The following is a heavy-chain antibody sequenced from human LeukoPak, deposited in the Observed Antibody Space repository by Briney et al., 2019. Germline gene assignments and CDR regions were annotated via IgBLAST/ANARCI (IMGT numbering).Heavy chain of an antibody. CDR1: GFTFSSYW. J-gene: IGHJ4*02. Sequence: GGSLRLSCAASGFTFSSYWMSWVRQAPGKGLEWVANIKQDGSEKYYVDSVKGRFTISRDNAKNSLYLQMNSLRAEDTAVYYCARDSIVVVPAAISYFDYWGQGTLVTVSS. V-gene: IGHV3-7*04. D-gene: IGHD2-2*02. CDR2: IKQDGSEK. CDR3: ARDSIVVVPAAISYFDY.